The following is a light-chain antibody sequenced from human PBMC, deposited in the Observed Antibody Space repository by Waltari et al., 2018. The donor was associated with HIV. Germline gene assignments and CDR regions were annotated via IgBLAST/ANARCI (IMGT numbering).Light chain of an antibody. Sequence: QSVLTQPPSASGTPGQRVTISCSGRNSNIGSNTVNWYQQLTGTAPELLIYTNHRRPSRGSVPFSGSQSGTSAPLAISGLQSEDEADYYCAAWDDSLNAHVLFGGGTKLTVL. CDR3: AAWDDSLNAHVL. CDR2: TNH. V-gene: IGLV1-44*01. CDR1: NSNIGSNT. J-gene: IGLJ2*01.